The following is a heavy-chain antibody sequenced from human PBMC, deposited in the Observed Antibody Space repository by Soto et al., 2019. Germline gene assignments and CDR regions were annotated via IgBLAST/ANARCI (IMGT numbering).Heavy chain of an antibody. D-gene: IGHD1-1*01. J-gene: IGHJ6*02. CDR3: LGDPGPEPHYYYGMDV. Sequence: SETLSLTCTVSGGSVRSGRYYWGWIRQPPGKGLEWIGYVYYSGSTNYKPSLKSRATISIDTFNDQFSLKLTSVTAADTAVYYGLGDPGPEPHYYYGMDVGVQVTTGAVSS. CDR1: GGSVRSGRYY. CDR2: VYYSGST. V-gene: IGHV4-61*01.